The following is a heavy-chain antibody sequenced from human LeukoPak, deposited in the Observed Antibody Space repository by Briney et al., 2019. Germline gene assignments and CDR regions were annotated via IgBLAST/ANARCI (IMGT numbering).Heavy chain of an antibody. J-gene: IGHJ4*02. D-gene: IGHD3-9*01. CDR3: ARDQAATNTQVRFCLD. V-gene: IGHV1-18*01. CDR1: GYTFTSYG. CDR2: ISAYNGNT. Sequence: ASVKVSCKASGYTFTSYGISWVRQAPGQGLEWMGWISAYNGNTNFAQKLKGRVTMTTDTSTSTAYMDLRSLRSDDTAVYYCARDQAATNTQVRFCLDWGQGTLVTVSS.